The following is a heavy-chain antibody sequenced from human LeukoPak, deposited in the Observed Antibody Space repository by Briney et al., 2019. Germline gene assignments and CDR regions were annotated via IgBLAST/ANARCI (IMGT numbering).Heavy chain of an antibody. V-gene: IGHV4-59*01. Sequence: SETLSLTCTVSGGSISSYYWSWIRQPPGKGLEWIGYIYYSGGTNYNPSLKSRVTISVDTSKNQFSLKLNSVTAADTAVYHCASGATVTHFDYWGQGTLVTVSS. CDR3: ASGATVTHFDY. D-gene: IGHD4-17*01. CDR1: GGSISSYY. J-gene: IGHJ4*02. CDR2: IYYSGGT.